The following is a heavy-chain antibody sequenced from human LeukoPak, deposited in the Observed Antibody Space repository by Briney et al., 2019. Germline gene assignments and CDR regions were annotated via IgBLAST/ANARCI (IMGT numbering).Heavy chain of an antibody. D-gene: IGHD6-13*01. V-gene: IGHV1-2*04. J-gene: IGHJ4*02. Sequence: GASVKVSCKASGGTFSSYAISWVRQAPGQGLEWMGWINPNSGGTNYAQKFQGWVTMTRDTSISTAYMELSRLRSDDTAVYYCARLSRRSIAAADEDFDYWGQGTLVTVSS. CDR3: ARLSRRSIAAADEDFDY. CDR1: GGTFSSYA. CDR2: INPNSGGT.